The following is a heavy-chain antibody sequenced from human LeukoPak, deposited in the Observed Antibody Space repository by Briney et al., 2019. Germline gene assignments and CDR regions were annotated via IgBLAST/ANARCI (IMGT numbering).Heavy chain of an antibody. CDR3: ARDIDGVSGTAGDY. CDR1: GGTFSSYA. V-gene: IGHV1-69*04. D-gene: IGHD2-15*01. J-gene: IGHJ4*02. Sequence: ASVKVSCKASGGTFSSYAISWVRQAPGQWLEWMGRIIPILGIANYAQKFQGRVTITADKSTSTAYMELSSLRSEDTAVYYCARDIDGVSGTAGDYWGQGTLVTVSS. CDR2: IIPILGIA.